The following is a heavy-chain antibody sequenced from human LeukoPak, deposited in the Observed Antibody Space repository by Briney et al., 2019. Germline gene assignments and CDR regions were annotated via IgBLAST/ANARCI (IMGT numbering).Heavy chain of an antibody. CDR1: GDSITSAGYY. V-gene: IGHV4-39*07. CDR3: ARALGYCSGGSCYSLHYFDY. D-gene: IGHD2-15*01. Sequence: SETLSLTCSVSGDSITSAGYYWGWIRQPPGKGLEWIGSIYYSANAYYNPSLKSRVTISVDASKNQFSLKLSSVTAADTAVYYCARALGYCSGGSCYSLHYFDYWGQGTLVTVSS. J-gene: IGHJ4*02. CDR2: IYYSANA.